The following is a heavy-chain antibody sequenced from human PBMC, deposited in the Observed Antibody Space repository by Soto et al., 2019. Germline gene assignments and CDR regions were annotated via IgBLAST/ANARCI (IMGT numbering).Heavy chain of an antibody. Sequence: QITLKESGPTLVKPTQTLTLTCTFSGFSLSTSGVGVGWIRQPPGKALEWLALIYWDDDKRYIPSLKSGLTTNKDTSKNQVVPTMPIMAPVDTATYYRAPQIAVALGFDYWGQGTLVTVSS. CDR3: APQIAVALGFDY. CDR2: IYWDDDK. V-gene: IGHV2-5*02. D-gene: IGHD6-19*01. CDR1: GFSLSTSGVG. J-gene: IGHJ4*02.